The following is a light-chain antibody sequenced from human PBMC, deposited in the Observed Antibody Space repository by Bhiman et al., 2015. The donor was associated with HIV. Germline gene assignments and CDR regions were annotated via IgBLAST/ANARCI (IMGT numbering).Light chain of an antibody. CDR1: ELGNKY. J-gene: IGLJ2*01. CDR3: QAWDSSTAV. V-gene: IGLV3-1*01. CDR2: QDT. Sequence: SYELTQPPSVSVSPGQTATITCSGDELGNKYACWYQQKPGQSPVVVIYQDTKRPSGIPERFSGSNSGNTATLTISGTQAMDEADYYCQAWDSSTAVFGGGTKLTVL.